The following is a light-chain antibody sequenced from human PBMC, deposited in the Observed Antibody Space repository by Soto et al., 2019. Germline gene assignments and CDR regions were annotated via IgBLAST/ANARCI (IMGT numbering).Light chain of an antibody. CDR2: ENN. J-gene: IGLJ7*01. CDR3: GTWDFSLSAGV. V-gene: IGLV1-51*02. CDR1: SSNIGDNS. Sequence: QSVLTQPPSLSAAPGQKVTISCSGSSSNIGDNSVSWYQQLPGTAPKLLIYENNKRPSEIPDRFSGSKSGTSATLGIAGLQTGDEADYYCGTWDFSLSAGVFGGGTQLTVL.